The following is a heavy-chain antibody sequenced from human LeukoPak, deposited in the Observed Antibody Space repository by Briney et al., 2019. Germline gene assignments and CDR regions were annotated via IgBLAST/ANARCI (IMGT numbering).Heavy chain of an antibody. Sequence: GGSLRLSCAASGFTFSSYAMSWVRQAPGKGLEWVSAISGSGGSTYYADSVKGRFTISRDNSKNTLYLLMNSLRAEDTAVYYCAKDHRGYYGSGSYYNLGWFDPWGQGTLVTVSS. D-gene: IGHD3-10*01. V-gene: IGHV3-23*01. CDR3: AKDHRGYYGSGSYYNLGWFDP. CDR2: ISGSGGST. J-gene: IGHJ5*02. CDR1: GFTFSSYA.